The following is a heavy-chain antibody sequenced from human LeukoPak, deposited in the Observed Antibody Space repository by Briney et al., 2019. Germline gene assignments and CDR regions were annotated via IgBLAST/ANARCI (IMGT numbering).Heavy chain of an antibody. Sequence: GASVKVSCKASGYTFTSNYMHWVRQAPGQGTEWMGVISPSGGSTTYAQKFQGRVTMTGDTSTDTAYMELSSLRSEDTAMYYCATVSGLEWELLHQTFDYWGQGTLVTVSS. D-gene: IGHD1-26*01. CDR3: ATVSGLEWELLHQTFDY. J-gene: IGHJ4*02. CDR1: GYTFTSNY. CDR2: ISPSGGST. V-gene: IGHV1-46*01.